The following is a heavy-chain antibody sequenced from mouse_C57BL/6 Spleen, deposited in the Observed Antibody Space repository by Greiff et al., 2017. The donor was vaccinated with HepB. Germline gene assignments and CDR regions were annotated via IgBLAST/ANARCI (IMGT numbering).Heavy chain of an antibody. CDR2: INPNNGGT. J-gene: IGHJ1*03. CDR3: AYGNYIYWYFDV. CDR1: GYTFTDYY. Sequence: EVQLQQSGPELVKPGASVKISCKASGYTFTDYYMNWVKQSHGKSLEWIGDINPNNGGTSYNQTFKGKATLTVDKSSSTAYMELRSLTSEDSAVYDCAYGNYIYWYFDVWGTGTTVTVSS. V-gene: IGHV1-26*01. D-gene: IGHD2-1*01.